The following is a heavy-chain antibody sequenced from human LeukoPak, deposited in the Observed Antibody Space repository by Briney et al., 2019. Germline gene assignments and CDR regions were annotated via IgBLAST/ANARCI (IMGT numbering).Heavy chain of an antibody. Sequence: PGGSLRLSCAASGIIFSSCGMHWVRQAPGKGLEWVAFITHDGINKYYADSVKGRFTISRDNSQNTLYLQMNSLKPEDTAVYYCAKDLRAPRQLGDYWGQGTLVTVSS. D-gene: IGHD6-13*01. J-gene: IGHJ4*02. CDR3: AKDLRAPRQLGDY. CDR1: GIIFSSCG. V-gene: IGHV3-30*02. CDR2: ITHDGINK.